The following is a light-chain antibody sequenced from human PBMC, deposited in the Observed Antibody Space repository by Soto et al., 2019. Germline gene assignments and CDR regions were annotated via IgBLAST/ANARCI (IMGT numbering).Light chain of an antibody. Sequence: EIVLTQSPGTLSLSPGERATLSCRASQTVRSNYLAWYQQKPGQAPTLLIYDASNRATGIPDRFSGGGSGTDFTLTISRLEPEDFAVYYCQQFASYPLTFGGGTKVDIK. CDR1: QTVRSNY. J-gene: IGKJ4*01. V-gene: IGKV3-20*01. CDR2: DAS. CDR3: QQFASYPLT.